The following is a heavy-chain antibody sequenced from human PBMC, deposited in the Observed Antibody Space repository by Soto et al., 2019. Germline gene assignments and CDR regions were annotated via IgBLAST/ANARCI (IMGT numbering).Heavy chain of an antibody. V-gene: IGHV1-2*04. J-gene: IGHJ6*02. CDR3: ARAMATGGYPMDV. Sequence: QVQLVQSGAEVRGPGASVKVSCKASGYTFTDYYMHWVRQAPGQGLEWMGWINPNSGGTNYAQKFQGSVTMTRDTSITTAYMELSGLRSDDTAMYYSARAMATGGYPMDVWGQGTTVTVSS. CDR1: GYTFTDYY. CDR2: INPNSGGT. D-gene: IGHD2-8*02.